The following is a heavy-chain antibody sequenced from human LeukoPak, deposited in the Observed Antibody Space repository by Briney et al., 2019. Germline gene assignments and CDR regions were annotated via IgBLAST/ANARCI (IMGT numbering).Heavy chain of an antibody. Sequence: GASVKVSCKASGYTFIDYGISGVGQAPGQGLEWMGWISAYNGNTNYAQKLQGRVTMTTDTSTSTAYMELRSLRSDDTAVYYCARDTSRYYYDSSGYPDYWGQGTLVTVSS. D-gene: IGHD3-22*01. V-gene: IGHV1-18*01. CDR2: ISAYNGNT. J-gene: IGHJ4*02. CDR3: ARDTSRYYYDSSGYPDY. CDR1: GYTFIDYG.